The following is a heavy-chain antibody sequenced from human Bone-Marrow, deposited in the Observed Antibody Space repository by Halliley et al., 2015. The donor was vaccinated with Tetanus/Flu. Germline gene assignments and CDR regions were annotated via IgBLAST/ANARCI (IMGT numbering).Heavy chain of an antibody. V-gene: IGHV3-74*01. Sequence: KGWEWVARVGDDGASTSYAESVKGRFTISRDNAKNMVYLQMSSLRAEDSAVYYCARVERWFDPWGQGTLVTFSS. CDR3: ARVERWFDP. J-gene: IGHJ5*02. CDR2: VGDDGAST.